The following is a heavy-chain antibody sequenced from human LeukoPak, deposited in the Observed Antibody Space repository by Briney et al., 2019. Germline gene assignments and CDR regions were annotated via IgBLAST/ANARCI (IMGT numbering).Heavy chain of an antibody. J-gene: IGHJ4*02. CDR2: ISSSGSTM. Sequence: GGSLRLSCAASGFTFSDYYMSWIRQAPGRGLEWVSYISSSGSTMYYANSVKGRFTISRDNAKNSLYLQMNSLRAEDTAVYYCARVRGSYSNGYWGQGTLVTVSS. V-gene: IGHV3-11*04. CDR3: ARVRGSYSNGY. D-gene: IGHD1-26*01. CDR1: GFTFSDYY.